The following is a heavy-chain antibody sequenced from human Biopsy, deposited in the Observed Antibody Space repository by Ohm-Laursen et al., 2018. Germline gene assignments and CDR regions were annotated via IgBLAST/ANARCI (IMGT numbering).Heavy chain of an antibody. V-gene: IGHV4-31*01. D-gene: IGHD4-23*01. J-gene: IGHJ2*01. CDR2: IYYSGTT. CDR1: GGSVSSGGFY. CDR3: ARRPYGGTRYWYFDL. Sequence: QTLSLTCTVSGGSVSSGGFYWSWIRQHPGKGLEWIGYIYYSGTTYYNPSLKSLVTISVDTSNNQFSLKLNSVTAADTAVYYCARRPYGGTRYWYFDLWGRGTLATVSS.